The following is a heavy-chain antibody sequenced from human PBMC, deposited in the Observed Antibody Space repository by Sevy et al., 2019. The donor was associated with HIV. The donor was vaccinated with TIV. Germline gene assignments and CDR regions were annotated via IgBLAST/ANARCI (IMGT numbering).Heavy chain of an antibody. CDR3: ATGMYSSGWYAPSYFDN. D-gene: IGHD6-19*01. V-gene: IGHV3-23*01. J-gene: IGHJ4*02. CDR1: GFTFSSYA. Sequence: GGSLRLSCAASGFTFSSYAMSWVRQAPGKGLEWVSGISGIGDNTYYADSMKDRFTISRDNSKNTMYLQMNRLRAEDTAVYYCATGMYSSGWYAPSYFDNWGQGTLVTVSS. CDR2: ISGIGDNT.